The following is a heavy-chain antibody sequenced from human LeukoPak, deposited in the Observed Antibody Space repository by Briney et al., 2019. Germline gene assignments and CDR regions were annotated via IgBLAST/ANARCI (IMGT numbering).Heavy chain of an antibody. Sequence: ASVKVSCKASGYTFTGYYMHWVRQAPGQGLEWMGIINPSGGSTSYAQKFQGRVTMTRDTSISTAYMELSSLRSEDTAVYYCARGRQFRRYYYDSSGYYIDYWGQGTLVTVSS. CDR1: GYTFTGYY. CDR3: ARGRQFRRYYYDSSGYYIDY. V-gene: IGHV1-46*01. J-gene: IGHJ4*02. D-gene: IGHD3-22*01. CDR2: INPSGGST.